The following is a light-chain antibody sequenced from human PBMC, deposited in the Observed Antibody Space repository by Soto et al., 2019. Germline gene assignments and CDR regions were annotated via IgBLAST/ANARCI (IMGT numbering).Light chain of an antibody. CDR3: QQYNNWPPTWT. V-gene: IGKV3-15*01. CDR1: QSVSSN. CDR2: VAS. Sequence: ERVMTQSPATLSVSPGGRATLSCRASQSVSSNLAWYQQKPGQATRLLIYVASTRATGVPARLSGSGSGTEFTLTISSLQSEDFAVYYCQQYNNWPPTWTFGQGTKVDI. J-gene: IGKJ1*01.